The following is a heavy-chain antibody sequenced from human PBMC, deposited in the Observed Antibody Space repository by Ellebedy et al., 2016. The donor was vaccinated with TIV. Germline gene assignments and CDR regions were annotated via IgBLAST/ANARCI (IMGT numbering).Heavy chain of an antibody. CDR3: ARETQADGVNSDGGWFDS. CDR2: INPNTGGS. J-gene: IGHJ5*01. D-gene: IGHD4-23*01. Sequence: AASVKVSCKASGYTFTDYYIHWVRQAPGQRLEWMGWINPNTGGSDYAQKFQGRVTLTGDTSISTAYMELNSLRSEDTAIYYCARETQADGVNSDGGWFDSWGQGTLVSVSS. CDR1: GYTFTDYY. V-gene: IGHV1-2*02.